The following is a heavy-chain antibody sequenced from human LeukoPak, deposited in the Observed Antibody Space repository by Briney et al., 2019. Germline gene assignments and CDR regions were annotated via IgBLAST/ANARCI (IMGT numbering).Heavy chain of an antibody. Sequence: GGSLRLSCAASGFTFSSYEMNWVRQAPGKGLEWVSYISSSGSTIYYADSVKGRFTISRDNAKNSLYLQMNSLRAEDTAVYYCARERDRAVDTDMALLHWGQGTLVTVSS. CDR2: ISSSGSTI. CDR1: GFTFSSYE. J-gene: IGHJ4*02. CDR3: ARERDRAVDTDMALLH. V-gene: IGHV3-48*03. D-gene: IGHD5-18*01.